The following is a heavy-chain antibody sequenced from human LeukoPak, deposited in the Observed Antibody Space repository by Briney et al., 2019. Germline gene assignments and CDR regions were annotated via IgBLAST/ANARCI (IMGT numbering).Heavy chain of an antibody. J-gene: IGHJ4*02. CDR1: DVSIRSYY. CDR3: ARVRAGYYPEMDY. CDR2: IYYSGTI. V-gene: IGHV4-59*01. D-gene: IGHD5-24*01. Sequence: SETLSLTCSVSDVSIRSYYWSWIRQPSGKGLEWIGHIYYSGTIKYNPSLKSRVTISVDVPNNQFSLNLRSVTAADTAVYYCARVRAGYYPEMDYWAQGTLVTVSS.